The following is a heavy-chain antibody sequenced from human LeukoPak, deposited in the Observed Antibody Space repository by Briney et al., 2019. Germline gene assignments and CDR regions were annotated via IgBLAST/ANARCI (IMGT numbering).Heavy chain of an antibody. J-gene: IGHJ4*02. CDR2: ISAYNGNT. CDR3: ARGGYLHGY. Sequence: ASVKVSCKASGYTFDNYDISWVRQAPGQGLEWMGWISAYNGNTNYAQKFQGRLTMITDTSTSTAYMELRSLRSDDTALYYCARGGYLHGYWGQGTRVTVSS. V-gene: IGHV1-18*01. D-gene: IGHD5-18*01. CDR1: GYTFDNYD.